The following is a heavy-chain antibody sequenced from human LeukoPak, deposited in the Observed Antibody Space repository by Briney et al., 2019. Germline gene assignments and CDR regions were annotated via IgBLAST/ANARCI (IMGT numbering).Heavy chain of an antibody. D-gene: IGHD3-9*01. CDR1: GFTFSSYA. J-gene: IGHJ4*02. CDR3: AKLNDILTGYPHFDY. CDR2: ISGSGGST. V-gene: IGHV3-23*01. Sequence: GGSLRLSCAASGFTFSSYAMSWVRRAPGKGLEWVSAISGSGGSTYYADSVKGRFTISRDNSKNTLYLQMSSLRAEDTAVYYCAKLNDILTGYPHFDYWGQGTLVTVSS.